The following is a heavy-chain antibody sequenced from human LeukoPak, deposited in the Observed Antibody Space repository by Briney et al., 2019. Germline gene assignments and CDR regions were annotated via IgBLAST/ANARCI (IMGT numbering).Heavy chain of an antibody. CDR1: GYTFSGNQ. V-gene: IGHV1-2*02. D-gene: IGHD3-22*01. CDR2: INPNSGGT. CDR3: ARDQVYYGSAWFRLDY. Sequence: ASVKVSFKASGYTFSGNQIHWVRQAPGQGLEWLGWINPNSGGTKYAQKFQGRVIMTRDTSISTAHMELNRLTSEDTAVYYCARDQVYYGSAWFRLDYWGQGTLVTVSS. J-gene: IGHJ4*02.